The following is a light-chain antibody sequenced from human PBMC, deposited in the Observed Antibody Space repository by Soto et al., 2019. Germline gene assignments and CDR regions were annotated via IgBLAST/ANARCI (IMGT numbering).Light chain of an antibody. CDR3: QQYYDYPWT. V-gene: IGKV1-8*01. CDR1: QGISSY. CDR2: AAS. Sequence: AIRMTQSPSSFSASTGDRVTITCRASQGISSYLAWYQRKPGKAPKLLIYAASTLQYGVPSRFSGGGSGTDFTLTISCLQSEDFATYYCQQYYDYPWTFGQGTKVDI. J-gene: IGKJ1*01.